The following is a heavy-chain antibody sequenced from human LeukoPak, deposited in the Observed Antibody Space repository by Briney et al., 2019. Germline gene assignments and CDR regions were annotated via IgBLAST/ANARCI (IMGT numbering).Heavy chain of an antibody. CDR1: GGSISSHF. D-gene: IGHD3-10*02. J-gene: IGHJ2*01. V-gene: IGHV4-59*08. Sequence: SETLSLTCSVSGGSISSHFWSWIRQPPGKGLEWIGHIYYTGSTKYNPSLKGRATISLDTSKNQFSLSLSSVTAADTAVYYCARHVRGLFWYFDLWGRGTLVTVSS. CDR3: ARHVRGLFWYFDL. CDR2: IYYTGST.